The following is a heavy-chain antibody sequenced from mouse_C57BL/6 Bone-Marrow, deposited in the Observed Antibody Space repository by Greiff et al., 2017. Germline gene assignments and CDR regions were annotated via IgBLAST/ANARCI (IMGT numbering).Heavy chain of an antibody. V-gene: IGHV3-6*01. J-gene: IGHJ2*01. Sequence: EVQLQQSGPGLVKPSQSLSLTCSVTGYSITSGYYWNWLRQFPGNKLEWMGYISYDGSNNYNPSLKNRISITRDTSKNHFFLKLNSVTTEDTATYDWERGYSNLYYFDYWGQGTTLTVSS. CDR2: ISYDGSN. CDR1: GYSITSGYY. CDR3: ERGYSNLYYFDY. D-gene: IGHD2-5*01.